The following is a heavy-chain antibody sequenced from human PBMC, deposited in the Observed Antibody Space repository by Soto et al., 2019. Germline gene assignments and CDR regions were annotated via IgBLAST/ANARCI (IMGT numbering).Heavy chain of an antibody. V-gene: IGHV3-7*04. J-gene: IGHJ6*02. CDR2: INQDGSEK. Sequence: VQLVESGGGLVQPGGSLRLSCAACGFRFSTYWMAWVRQAPGKGLEWVANINQDGSEKYYVDSVKGRFTISRDNAKNSVYLQMNTLRVEDTAVYYCAGGRALDVWGQGTTVTVSS. CDR1: GFRFSTYW. D-gene: IGHD2-21*01. CDR3: AGGRALDV.